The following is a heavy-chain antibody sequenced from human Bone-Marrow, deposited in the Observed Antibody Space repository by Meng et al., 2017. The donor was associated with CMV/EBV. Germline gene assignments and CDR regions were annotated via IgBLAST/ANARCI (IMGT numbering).Heavy chain of an antibody. CDR3: ARQRGLPYGMDV. CDR2: IYPNDFHT. Sequence: KVSCKAFGYSFTTFSIGWVRQMPGEGLEWMGTIYPNDFHTRYSPSFQGQVTISADTSINTAYLQWRSLRASDSAIYYCARQRGLPYGMDVWGQGTMVTVSS. J-gene: IGHJ6*02. V-gene: IGHV5-51*01. CDR1: GYSFTTFS.